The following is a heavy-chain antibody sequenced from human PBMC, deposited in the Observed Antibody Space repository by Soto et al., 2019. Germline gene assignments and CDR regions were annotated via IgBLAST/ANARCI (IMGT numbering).Heavy chain of an antibody. D-gene: IGHD1-7*01. V-gene: IGHV2-5*02. CDR1: GFSLSTHGIA. CDR2: IYWDDDK. J-gene: IGHJ5*02. Sequence: QITLKESGPTLVKPTQTLTLTCTFSGFSLSTHGIAVGWIRQPPGKALECLALIYWDDDKRYNPSLKNRLTITMHTSKNQVVLTMTHVDPVDTATYRCAYRLPYNVNWESGWFDPWGQGTLVTVSS. CDR3: AYRLPYNVNWESGWFDP.